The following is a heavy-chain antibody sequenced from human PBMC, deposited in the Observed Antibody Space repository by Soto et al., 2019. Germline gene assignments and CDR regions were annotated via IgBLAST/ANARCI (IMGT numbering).Heavy chain of an antibody. CDR1: GFTFSAYD. Sequence: EVQLVESGGGLVQPGGSLRLSCAASGFTFSAYDMHWVRQATGKGLEWVSAIGTQHDTYYPDSVKGRFTISRENAKTSLYLQMKSLGAGDTAVCYCERQASYWHGGGGWFDPWGQGTLVTVSS. J-gene: IGHJ5*02. CDR3: ERQASYWHGGGGWFDP. CDR2: IGTQHDT. V-gene: IGHV3-13*01. D-gene: IGHD2-8*02.